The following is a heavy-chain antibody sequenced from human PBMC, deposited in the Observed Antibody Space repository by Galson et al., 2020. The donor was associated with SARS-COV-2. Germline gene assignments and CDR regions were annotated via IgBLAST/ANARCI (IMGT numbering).Heavy chain of an antibody. CDR1: GFTFSSYE. V-gene: IGHV3-48*03. CDR2: ISYSDNPI. J-gene: IGHJ4*02. Sequence: GESLKISCAGSGFTFSSYEMNWVRQAPGKGLEWVSYISYSDNPIYYADSVKGRFTISRDNAKNSLYLQMNNLRAEDTAIYYCAREGYYCSGGRSYPKPYFDSWGQGTLVTVSS. D-gene: IGHD2-15*01. CDR3: AREGYYCSGGRSYPKPYFDS.